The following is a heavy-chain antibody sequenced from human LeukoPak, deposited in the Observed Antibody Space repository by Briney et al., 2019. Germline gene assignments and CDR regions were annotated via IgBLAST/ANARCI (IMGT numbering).Heavy chain of an antibody. V-gene: IGHV4-4*02. CDR1: GGSISSSNW. Sequence: SSGTLSLTCAVSGGSISSSNWWSWVRQPPGKGLEWIGEIYHSGSTNYNPSLKSRVTISVGKSKNQFSLKLSSVTAADTAVYYCASGIAAAGTFQAFDYWGQGTLVTVSS. D-gene: IGHD6-13*01. CDR2: IYHSGST. J-gene: IGHJ4*02. CDR3: ASGIAAAGTFQAFDY.